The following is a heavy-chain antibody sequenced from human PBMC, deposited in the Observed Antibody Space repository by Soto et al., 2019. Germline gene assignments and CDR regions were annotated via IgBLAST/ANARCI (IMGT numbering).Heavy chain of an antibody. CDR3: VRGDKGGFDL. V-gene: IGHV3-74*01. Sequence: GSLRLSCAASGFTFNYYWMHWVRQAPGQGLVWVSHIHSDGSTTTYADSVKGRSTISRDNAKNTLYLQMNSLRAEDTAVYYCVRGDKGGFDLWGQGTTVTVSS. CDR1: GFTFNYYW. J-gene: IGHJ3*01. D-gene: IGHD2-21*02. CDR2: IHSDGSTT.